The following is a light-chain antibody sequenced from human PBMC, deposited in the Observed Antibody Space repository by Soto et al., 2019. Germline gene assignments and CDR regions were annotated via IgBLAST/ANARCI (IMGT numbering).Light chain of an antibody. CDR1: QSISNW. CDR3: LQDYNYPWT. V-gene: IGKV1-6*01. J-gene: IGKJ1*01. Sequence: IQMTQSPSSLSASVGDRVSITCRASQSISNWLAWYQQKPGTAPKLLIYAASSLQSGVPSRFSGSGSGTDFNLTISSLQPEDFATYYCLQDYNYPWTFGQGTKVDIK. CDR2: AAS.